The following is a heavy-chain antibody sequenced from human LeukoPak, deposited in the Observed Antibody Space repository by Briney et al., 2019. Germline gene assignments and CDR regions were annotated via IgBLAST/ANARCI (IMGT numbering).Heavy chain of an antibody. D-gene: IGHD3-10*01. J-gene: IGHJ6*03. CDR1: GFTLSSHA. V-gene: IGHV3-30*14. CDR3: ARASLGTMVRGVIRYYYMDV. Sequence: GGSLRLSCAASGFTLSSHAIHWVRQAPGKGLEWVALISYDGNIKYYADSVKGRFTISRDNSKNTLYFQMNSLRAEDTAVYYCARASLGTMVRGVIRYYYMDVWGKGTAVTISS. CDR2: ISYDGNIK.